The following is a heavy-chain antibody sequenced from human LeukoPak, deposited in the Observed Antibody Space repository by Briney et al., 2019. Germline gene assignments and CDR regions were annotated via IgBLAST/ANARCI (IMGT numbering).Heavy chain of an antibody. Sequence: ASVKVSCKASGYTFITYHMHWVRQAPGQGLEWMGIISPSGGSTTYAQKFQGRVTMTGDTSTSTVYMELSSLRLEGTAVYYCARSRLLLDYWGQGTLVTGSS. V-gene: IGHV1-46*01. J-gene: IGHJ4*01. D-gene: IGHD2-21*02. CDR2: ISPSGGST. CDR3: ARSRLLLDY. CDR1: GYTFITYH.